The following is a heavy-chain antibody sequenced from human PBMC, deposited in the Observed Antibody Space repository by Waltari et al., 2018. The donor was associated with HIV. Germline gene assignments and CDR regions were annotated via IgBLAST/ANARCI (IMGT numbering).Heavy chain of an antibody. D-gene: IGHD5-18*01. CDR3: ARQTAMVTSYFDY. Sequence: QVHLQESGPGLVKPSETLSLTCTVSGGSIRSYYWSWIRQPPGKGLEWIGYIYYSGSTTYNPSLKSRVTISVDTSKNQFSLKLSSVTAADTAVYYCARQTAMVTSYFDYWGQGTLVTVSS. J-gene: IGHJ4*02. V-gene: IGHV4-59*01. CDR2: IYYSGST. CDR1: GGSIRSYY.